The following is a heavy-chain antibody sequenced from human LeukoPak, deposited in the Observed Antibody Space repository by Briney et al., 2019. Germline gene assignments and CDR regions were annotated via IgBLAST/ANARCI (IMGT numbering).Heavy chain of an antibody. CDR2: LSYDGSDK. CDR3: AKSADEFGDYEEVGSLDY. D-gene: IGHD4-17*01. V-gene: IGHV3-30*18. J-gene: IGHJ4*02. CDR1: GXTFRRFG. Sequence: GRSLRLSCAASGXTFRRFGMHWARQAPGKGLEWVAVLSYDGSDKYYGGSVKGRFIISRYNSKNTLYLQMNSLRAEDTAIYFCAKSADEFGDYEEVGSLDYWGQGTLVTVSS.